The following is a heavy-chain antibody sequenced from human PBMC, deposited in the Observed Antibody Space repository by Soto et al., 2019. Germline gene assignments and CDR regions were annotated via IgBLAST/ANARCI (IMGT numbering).Heavy chain of an antibody. D-gene: IGHD4-4*01. CDR3: AREDNTTGHYSWFDP. CDR2: FVPMFGSA. Sequence: SVKVSCKPSGTTLDSFTFIWVRQAPGQGLEWMGGFVPMFGSANIAQSFRGRLTISADASTGTGYMELSDLKSEDSAIYYCAREDNTTGHYSWFDPWGPGTLVTVSS. CDR1: GTTLDSFT. J-gene: IGHJ5*02. V-gene: IGHV1-69*13.